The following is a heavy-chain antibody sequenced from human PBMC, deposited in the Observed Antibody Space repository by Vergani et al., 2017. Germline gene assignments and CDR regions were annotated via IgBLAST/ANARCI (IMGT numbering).Heavy chain of an antibody. CDR1: GGSISSSSYY. CDR3: AREGLHSGSGSYNDY. CDR2: IYYSGST. D-gene: IGHD3-10*01. J-gene: IGHJ4*02. Sequence: QLQLQESGPGLVKPSETLSLTCTVSGGSISSSSYYWGWIRQPPGKGLEWIGSIYYSGSTYYNPSLKSRVTISVDTSKNQFSLKLSSVTAADTAMYYCAREGLHSGSGSYNDYWGQGTLVTVSS. V-gene: IGHV4-39*02.